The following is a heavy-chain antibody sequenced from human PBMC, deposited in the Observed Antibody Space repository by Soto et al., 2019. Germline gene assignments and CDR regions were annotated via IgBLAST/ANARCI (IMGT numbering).Heavy chain of an antibody. Sequence: PSETLSLTCTVYGGSFSGYYWSWIRQPPGKGLEWIGEINHSGSTNYNPSLKSRVTISVDTSKNQFSLKLSSVTAADTAVYYCARSRRNYDILNGYYKSYGMAVWGQGTRVTVSS. J-gene: IGHJ6*02. CDR3: ARSRRNYDILNGYYKSYGMAV. CDR1: GGSFSGYY. V-gene: IGHV4-34*01. D-gene: IGHD3-9*01. CDR2: INHSGST.